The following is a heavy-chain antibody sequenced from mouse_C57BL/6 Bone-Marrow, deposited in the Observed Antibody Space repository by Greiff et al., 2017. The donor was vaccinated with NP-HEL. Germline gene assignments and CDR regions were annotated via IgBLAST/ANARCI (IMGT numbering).Heavy chain of an antibody. CDR3: TIYGSSLYYAMDY. J-gene: IGHJ4*01. V-gene: IGHV14-4*01. Sequence: QLQQSGAELVRPGASVKLSCTASGFNIKDDYMHWVKQRPEQGLEWIGWIDPENGDTEYASKFQGKATITADTSSNTAYLQLSSLTSEDTAVYYCTIYGSSLYYAMDYWGQGTSVTVSS. D-gene: IGHD1-1*01. CDR1: GFNIKDDY. CDR2: IDPENGDT.